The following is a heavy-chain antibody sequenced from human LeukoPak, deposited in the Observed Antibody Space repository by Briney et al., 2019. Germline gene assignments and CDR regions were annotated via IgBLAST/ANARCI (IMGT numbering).Heavy chain of an antibody. V-gene: IGHV3-30*04. CDR3: ARQPYSSSWYGFDAFDI. D-gene: IGHD6-13*01. CDR2: ISYDGSNK. Sequence: PGRSLRLSCAASGFTFSSYAMHWVRQAPGKGLEWEAVISYDGSNKYYADSVKGRFTISRDNSKNTLYLQMNSLRAEDTAVYYCARQPYSSSWYGFDAFDIWGQGTMVTVSS. CDR1: GFTFSSYA. J-gene: IGHJ3*02.